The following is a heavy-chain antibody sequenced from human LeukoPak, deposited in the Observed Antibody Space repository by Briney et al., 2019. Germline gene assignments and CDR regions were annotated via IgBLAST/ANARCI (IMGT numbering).Heavy chain of an antibody. CDR3: ARDQRASKGVIRKNWFDP. CDR2: IYHSGST. Sequence: PSETLSLTCTVSGYSISSGYYWGWIRQPPGKGLEWIGSIYHSGSTYYNPSLKSRVTISVDTSKNQFSLKLSSVTAADTAVYYCARDQRASKGVIRKNWFDPWGQGTLVTVSS. V-gene: IGHV4-38-2*02. CDR1: GYSISSGYY. J-gene: IGHJ5*02. D-gene: IGHD3-16*02.